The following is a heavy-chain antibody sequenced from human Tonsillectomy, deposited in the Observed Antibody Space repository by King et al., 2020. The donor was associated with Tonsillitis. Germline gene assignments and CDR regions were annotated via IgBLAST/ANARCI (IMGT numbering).Heavy chain of an antibody. D-gene: IGHD4-17*01. J-gene: IGHJ6*02. CDR3: ATVVCYGLPKQYYYYYGMDV. CDR1: GFSFRSYA. V-gene: IGHV3-23*03. CDR2: IYSGGSDR. Sequence: VQLVESGGGLVQPGGSLRLSCAASGFSFRSYAMTWVRQAPGQGLEWVSVIYSGGSDRFYADSVKGRFTISRDNSKNTLFLQMSSLRAEDTAIYYCATVVCYGLPKQYYYYYGMDVWGQGTTVTVSS.